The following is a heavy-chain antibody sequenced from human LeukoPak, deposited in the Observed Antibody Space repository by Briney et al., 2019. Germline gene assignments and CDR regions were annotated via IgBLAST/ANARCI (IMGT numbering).Heavy chain of an antibody. J-gene: IGHJ6*03. CDR2: ISYDGSNK. CDR1: GFTFSSYG. CDR3: AKDLARDGYNSYYMDV. V-gene: IGHV3-30*18. D-gene: IGHD5-24*01. Sequence: PGRSLRLSCAASGFTFSSYGMHWVRQAPGKGLEGVAVISYDGSNKYYADSVKGRFTISRDNSKNTLYLQMNSLRAEDTAVYYCAKDLARDGYNSYYMDVWGKGTTVTVSS.